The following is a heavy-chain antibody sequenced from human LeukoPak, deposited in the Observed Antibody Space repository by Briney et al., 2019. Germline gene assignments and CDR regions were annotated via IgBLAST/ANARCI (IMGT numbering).Heavy chain of an antibody. Sequence: PGRSLRLSCAASGFTFSYYAIHWVRQAPGKGLEWVAVISYDGSNKYYADSVKGRFTISRDNSKNTLYLQMNSLRAEDTAVYYCAKDRGACSSTSCYYFDYWGQGTLVTVSS. CDR2: ISYDGSNK. D-gene: IGHD2-2*01. CDR3: AKDRGACSSTSCYYFDY. J-gene: IGHJ4*02. CDR1: GFTFSYYA. V-gene: IGHV3-30*04.